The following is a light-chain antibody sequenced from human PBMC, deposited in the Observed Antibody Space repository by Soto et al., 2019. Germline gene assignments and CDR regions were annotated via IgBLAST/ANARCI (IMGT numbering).Light chain of an antibody. V-gene: IGKV3-15*01. Sequence: EIVMTQSPATLSVSQGERATLSCRASQSVSSNLAWYQQRPGQAPRLLIYGASTRAAGIPARFSGSGSGTEFTLTITSLQSEDFAVYYCQQFHNWPRTFGQGTKVDIK. J-gene: IGKJ1*01. CDR3: QQFHNWPRT. CDR1: QSVSSN. CDR2: GAS.